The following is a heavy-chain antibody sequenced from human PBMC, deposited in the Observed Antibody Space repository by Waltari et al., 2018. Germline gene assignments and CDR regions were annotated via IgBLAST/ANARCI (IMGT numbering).Heavy chain of an antibody. CDR1: GFTFSSYA. J-gene: IGHJ4*02. CDR3: AKVSSGWYYFDY. V-gene: IGHV3-23*01. D-gene: IGHD6-19*01. Sequence: EVQLLESGGGLVQPGGSLRLSCAASGFTFSSYAMSWVRQAPGKGVEGVSAISGSGGRTYYAESVKGRFTISRDNSKNTLYLQMNSLRAEDTAVYYCAKVSSGWYYFDYWGQGTLVTVSS. CDR2: ISGSGGRT.